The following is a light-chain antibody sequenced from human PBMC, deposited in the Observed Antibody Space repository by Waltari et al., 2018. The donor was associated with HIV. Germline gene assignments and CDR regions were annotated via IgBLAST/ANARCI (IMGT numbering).Light chain of an antibody. CDR1: TSNIGADYD. J-gene: IGLJ2*01. CDR3: QSYDITLSASVV. CDR2: GNT. V-gene: IGLV1-40*01. Sequence: QSVLTQPPSVSGAPGQRVTISCTGSTSNIGADYDVHWYQQIPGTAPKLLISGNTNRPSGVPDRFSASKSGTSASLTITGLQAEDEADYFCQSYDITLSASVVFGGGTKLTVL.